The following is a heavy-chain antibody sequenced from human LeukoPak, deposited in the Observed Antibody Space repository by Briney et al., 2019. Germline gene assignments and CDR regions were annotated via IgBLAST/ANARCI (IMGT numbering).Heavy chain of an antibody. Sequence: PSETLSLTCTVSGGSISSYYWSWIRQPPGKGLEWIGYIYYSGSTNYNPSLKNRVTISVDTSMNQFSLKLSSVTAADTAVYYCARDGKEGGYNYDYWGQGTLVTVSS. CDR2: IYYSGST. J-gene: IGHJ4*02. CDR3: ARDGKEGGYNYDY. D-gene: IGHD5-24*01. V-gene: IGHV4-59*01. CDR1: GGSISSYY.